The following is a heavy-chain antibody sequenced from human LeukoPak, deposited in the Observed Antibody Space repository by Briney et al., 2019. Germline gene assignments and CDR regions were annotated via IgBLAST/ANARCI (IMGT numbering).Heavy chain of an antibody. CDR1: GFTFSDYY. D-gene: IGHD6-13*01. V-gene: IGHV3-11*04. J-gene: IGHJ4*02. CDR2: IGRSGSTT. Sequence: PGGSLRLSCAASGFTFSDYYMSWVRQAPGKGLEWVSCIGRSGSTTYYADSVKGRFTISRDNAKNSLYLQMNSLRAEDTAVYYCARDFLAAAGSYYFDYWGQGTLVTVSS. CDR3: ARDFLAAAGSYYFDY.